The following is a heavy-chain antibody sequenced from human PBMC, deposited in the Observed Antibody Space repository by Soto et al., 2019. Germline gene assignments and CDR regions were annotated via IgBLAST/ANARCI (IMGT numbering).Heavy chain of an antibody. D-gene: IGHD3-10*01. CDR2: ISYDGSNK. CDR1: GFTFSSYS. Sequence: GGSLRHSRAASGFTFSSYSIHWVRQAPGKGLEWVAVISYDGSNKYYADSVKGRFTISRDNSKNTLYLQMNSLRAEDTAVYYCARGLSRSYYYGMDVWGQGTTVTVSS. J-gene: IGHJ6*02. V-gene: IGHV3-30-3*01. CDR3: ARGLSRSYYYGMDV.